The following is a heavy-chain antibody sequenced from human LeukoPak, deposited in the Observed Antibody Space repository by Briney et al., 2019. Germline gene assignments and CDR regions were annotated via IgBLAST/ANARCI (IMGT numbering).Heavy chain of an antibody. V-gene: IGHV3-30*02. CDR2: IWYDGSNK. CDR1: GFTFSSYG. J-gene: IGHJ6*04. D-gene: IGHD3-10*01. CDR3: AKDRSMVRGVPPGGMDV. Sequence: GGSLRLSCAASGFTFSSYGMHWVRQAPGKGLEWVAVIWYDGSNKYYADSVKGRFTISRDNSKNTLYLQMNSLRAEDTAVYYCAKDRSMVRGVPPGGMDVWGKGTTVTVSS.